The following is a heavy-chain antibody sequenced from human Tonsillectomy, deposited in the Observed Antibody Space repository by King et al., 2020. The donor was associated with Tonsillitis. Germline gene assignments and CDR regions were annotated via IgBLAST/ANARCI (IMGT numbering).Heavy chain of an antibody. V-gene: IGHV3-23*04. CDR1: GFTFSSYA. D-gene: IGHD4-17*01. CDR2: ISGSGGST. Sequence: VQLVESGGGLVQPGGSLRLSCAASGFTFSSYAMSWVRQAPGKGLEWVSAISGSGGSTYYADSVKGRFTISRDNSKNTLYLQMNSLRAEDTAVYYCAKEGQVIGDYLSYYYYYMDVWGKGTTVTVSS. CDR3: AKEGQVIGDYLSYYYYYMDV. J-gene: IGHJ6*03.